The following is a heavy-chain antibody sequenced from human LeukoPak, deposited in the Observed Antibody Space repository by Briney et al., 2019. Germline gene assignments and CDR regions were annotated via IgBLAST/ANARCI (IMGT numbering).Heavy chain of an antibody. J-gene: IGHJ4*02. V-gene: IGHV3-15*01. CDR2: IKSKTDGGTT. Sequence: GGSLRLSCAASGFTFSNAWMSWVRQAPGKGLELVGHIKSKTDGGTTDYAAPVKGRFTISRDDSKNTLYLQMISLKTEDTAVYYCTTGYYYDSSGYYYWGQGTLVTVSS. CDR1: GFTFSNAW. D-gene: IGHD3-22*01. CDR3: TTGYYYDSSGYYY.